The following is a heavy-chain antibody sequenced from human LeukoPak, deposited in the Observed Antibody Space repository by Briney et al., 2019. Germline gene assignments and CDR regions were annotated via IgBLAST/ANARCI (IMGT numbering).Heavy chain of an antibody. J-gene: IGHJ6*03. D-gene: IGHD2-21*02. CDR3: ARGLGDCTYYSYYYMDV. Sequence: ASVKVSCKASGYTFTGYYMHWVRQATGQGLEWMGWMTPNSGNTGYAQKFQGRVTITRNTSISTAYMELSSLRSEDTAVYYCARGLGDCTYYSYYYMDVWGKGTTVTVSS. CDR1: GYTFTGYY. CDR2: MTPNSGNT. V-gene: IGHV1-8*03.